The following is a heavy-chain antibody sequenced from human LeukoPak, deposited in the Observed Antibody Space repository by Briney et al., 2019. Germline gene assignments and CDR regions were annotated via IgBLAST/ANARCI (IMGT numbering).Heavy chain of an antibody. D-gene: IGHD3/OR15-3a*01. V-gene: IGHV3-74*01. CDR3: TRASAGLSYLDL. CDR2: INTDGSSR. CDR1: GFIFSSYW. J-gene: IGHJ2*01. Sequence: PGGSLRLSCAASGFIFSSYWMHWVRQAPGKGLVCVSRINTDGSSRSYADSVRGRFTISRDNAKNTLYLQMNSLRAEDTAIYYCTRASAGLSYLDLWGRGTLVTVSS.